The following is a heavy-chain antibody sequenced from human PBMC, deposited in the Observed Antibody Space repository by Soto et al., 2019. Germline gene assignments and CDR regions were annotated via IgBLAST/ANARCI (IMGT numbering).Heavy chain of an antibody. CDR1: GGSISSSSYY. Sequence: PSETLSLTCTVSGGSISSSSYYWGWIRQPPGKGLEWIGSIFYSGSTYYNPSLKSRVTISVDTSKNQLSLKLTSVTVADTAVYYCATRDTGRVDWGQGTRVTVAS. CDR3: ATRDTGRVD. V-gene: IGHV4-39*07. D-gene: IGHD5-18*01. J-gene: IGHJ4*02. CDR2: IFYSGST.